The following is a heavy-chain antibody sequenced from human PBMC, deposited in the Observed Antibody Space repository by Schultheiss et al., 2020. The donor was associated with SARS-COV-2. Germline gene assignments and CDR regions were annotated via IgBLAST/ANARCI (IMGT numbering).Heavy chain of an antibody. Sequence: GGSLRLSCAASGFTFSSYAMSWVRQAPGKGLEWVSAISGSGSKTYYADSVKGRFTISRDNIRNTLYLQMNSLRAEDTAVYYCARAYYYDSSGYYNSDYYYGMEGWGQGTTVTVSS. D-gene: IGHD3-22*01. CDR3: ARAYYYDSSGYYNSDYYYGMEG. J-gene: IGHJ6*02. V-gene: IGHV3-23*01. CDR1: GFTFSSYA. CDR2: ISGSGSKT.